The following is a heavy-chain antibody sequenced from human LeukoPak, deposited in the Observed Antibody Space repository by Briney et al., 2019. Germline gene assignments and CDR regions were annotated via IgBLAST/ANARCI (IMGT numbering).Heavy chain of an antibody. J-gene: IGHJ5*02. V-gene: IGHV4-59*01. CDR2: MFYSGHT. CDR3: AAYGGNSGFLWFDP. Sequence: SETLSLTCTVSGGSISSYYWSWIRQPPGKGLEWIGYMFYSGHTSYNASLRSRVTISVDTSKNHFSLKLTSVTAADTAVYYCAAYGGNSGFLWFDPWGQGTLVTVSS. CDR1: GGSISSYY. D-gene: IGHD4-23*01.